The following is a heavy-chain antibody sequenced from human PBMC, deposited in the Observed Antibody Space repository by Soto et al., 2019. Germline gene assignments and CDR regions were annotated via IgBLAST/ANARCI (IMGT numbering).Heavy chain of an antibody. Sequence: GASVKVSCKASGGTFSSYAISWVRQAPGQGLEWMGGIIPIFGTANYAQKFQGRVTITADESTSTAYMELSSLRSEDTAVYYCAKTYYDILTGYKETYYYYGMDVWGQGTTVTVSS. CDR3: AKTYYDILTGYKETYYYYGMDV. CDR2: IIPIFGTA. CDR1: GGTFSSYA. V-gene: IGHV1-69*13. D-gene: IGHD3-9*01. J-gene: IGHJ6*01.